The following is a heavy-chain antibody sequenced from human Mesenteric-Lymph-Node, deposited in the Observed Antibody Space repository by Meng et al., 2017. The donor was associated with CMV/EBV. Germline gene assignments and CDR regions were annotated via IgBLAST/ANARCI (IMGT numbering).Heavy chain of an antibody. J-gene: IGHJ5*02. CDR1: GYTFTDYY. V-gene: IGHV1-2*02. Sequence: ASVKVSCKASGYTFTDYYIHWVRQAPGQGLEWMGWINPHTGGTNYAQKFQDRVTMTRDTSITTAYLDLSRLKSDDTALYHRARHHPTFPRHSPLDPWAPPTLVTVSS. CDR2: INPHTGGT. CDR3: ARHHPTFPRHSPLDP. D-gene: IGHD2-21*01.